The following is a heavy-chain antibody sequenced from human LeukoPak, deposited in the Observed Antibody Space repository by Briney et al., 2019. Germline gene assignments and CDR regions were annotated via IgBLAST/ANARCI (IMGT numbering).Heavy chain of an antibody. CDR2: INPNSGGT. J-gene: IGHJ4*02. CDR3: ARGLYDFWSGHFDY. CDR1: GYTFTGYY. V-gene: IGHV1-2*04. Sequence: GASAKVSCKASGYTFTGYYMHWVRQAPGQGLEWMGWINPNSGGTNYAQKFQGWVTMTRDTSISTAYMELSRLRSDDTAVYYCARGLYDFWSGHFDYWGQGTLVTVSS. D-gene: IGHD3-3*01.